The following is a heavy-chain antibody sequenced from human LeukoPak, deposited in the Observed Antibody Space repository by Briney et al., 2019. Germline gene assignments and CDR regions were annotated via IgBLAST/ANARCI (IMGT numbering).Heavy chain of an antibody. CDR1: GGSISSYY. CDR2: IYTSGST. D-gene: IGHD3-3*01. V-gene: IGHV4-4*07. CDR3: ARGNTDYDFWSGYYIGWFDP. Sequence: PSETLSLTCTVSGGSISSYYWSWIRQPAGKGLEWIGRIYTSGSTNYNPSLKSRVTMSVDTSKNQFSLKLSSVTAADTAVHYCARGNTDYDFWSGYYIGWFDPWGQGTLVTVSS. J-gene: IGHJ5*02.